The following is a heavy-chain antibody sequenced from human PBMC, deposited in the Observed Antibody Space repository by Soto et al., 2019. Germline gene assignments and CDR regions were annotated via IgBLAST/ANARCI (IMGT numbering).Heavy chain of an antibody. J-gene: IGHJ4*02. CDR2: IRSKAKSYAT. CDR1: GFTFSDSA. D-gene: IGHD4-4*01. Sequence: PGGSLRLSCAASGFTFSDSAMHWVRQASGKGLEWVGRIRSKAKSYATAYAASVKGRITISRDDSKNTAYLQMNSLRIEYSAVYFCTPLPTKDPSNDYWGQGTLVTVSS. CDR3: TPLPTKDPSNDY. V-gene: IGHV3-73*01.